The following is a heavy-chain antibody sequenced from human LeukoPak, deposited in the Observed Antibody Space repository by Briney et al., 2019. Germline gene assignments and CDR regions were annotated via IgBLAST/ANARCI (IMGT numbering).Heavy chain of an antibody. Sequence: GGSLRLSCVASDFTFSNFGMHWVRQAPGKELEWLSFIRYDGSNNYHADSVKGRFSISRDNSKNTLHLQMNTLRPDDTAVYYCARTAVAGTLRWFDLWGQGTLVIVSS. CDR1: DFTFSNFG. J-gene: IGHJ5*02. CDR3: ARTAVAGTLRWFDL. D-gene: IGHD6-19*01. CDR2: IRYDGSNN. V-gene: IGHV3-30*02.